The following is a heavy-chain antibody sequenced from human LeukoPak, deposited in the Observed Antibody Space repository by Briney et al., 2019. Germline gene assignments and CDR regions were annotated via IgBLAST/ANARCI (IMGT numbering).Heavy chain of an antibody. D-gene: IGHD2-15*01. CDR1: GFTFSDYY. J-gene: IGHJ6*02. Sequence: GGSLRLSCAASGFTFSDYYMSWIRQAPGKGLEWVSYISSSGSTIYYADSVKGRFTISRDNAKNSLYLQMNSLRAEDTAVYYCHVVAPRDYYYGMDVWGQGTTVTVSS. CDR3: HVVAPRDYYYGMDV. CDR2: ISSSGSTI. V-gene: IGHV3-11*01.